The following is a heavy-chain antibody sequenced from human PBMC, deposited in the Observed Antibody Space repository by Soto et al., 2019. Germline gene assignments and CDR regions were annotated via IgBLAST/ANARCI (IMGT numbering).Heavy chain of an antibody. V-gene: IGHV1-8*01. CDR3: ASFVYSSSWQDFDY. Sequence: ASVNVSVKASGYTFTSYDINWVRQATGQGLEWMGWMNPNSGNKGYAQKFQGRVTMTRNNSISTAYMELSSLRSEDTAVYYCASFVYSSSWQDFDYWGQGTLVTVSS. CDR2: MNPNSGNK. D-gene: IGHD6-13*01. J-gene: IGHJ4*02. CDR1: GYTFTSYD.